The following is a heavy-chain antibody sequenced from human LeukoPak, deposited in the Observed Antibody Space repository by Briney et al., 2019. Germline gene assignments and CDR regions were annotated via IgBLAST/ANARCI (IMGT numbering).Heavy chain of an antibody. CDR1: GGSFSGYY. CDR3: ARVPYCSSTSCYPYYFDY. CDR2: INHSGST. V-gene: IGHV4-34*01. D-gene: IGHD2-2*01. J-gene: IGHJ4*02. Sequence: SEPLSLTCAVYGGSFSGYYWSWIRQPPGKGLEWIGEINHSGSTNYNPSLKSRVTISVDTSKNQFSLKLSSVTAADTAVYYCARVPYCSSTSCYPYYFDYWGQGTLVTVSS.